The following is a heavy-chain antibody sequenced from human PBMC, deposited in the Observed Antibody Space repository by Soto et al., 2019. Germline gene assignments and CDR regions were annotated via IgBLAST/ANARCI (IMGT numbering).Heavy chain of an antibody. CDR3: ARAPLRYFDWVTHYYFDY. CDR2: INPNSGGT. Sequence: ASVKVSCKASGYIFTDYYMNWVRQAPGQGLEWMGGINPNSGGTNYAQKLQGRVTMTTDTSTSTAYMELRSLRSDDTAVYYCARAPLRYFDWVTHYYFDYWGQGTLVTVSS. V-gene: IGHV1-2*02. J-gene: IGHJ4*02. CDR1: GYIFTDYY. D-gene: IGHD3-9*01.